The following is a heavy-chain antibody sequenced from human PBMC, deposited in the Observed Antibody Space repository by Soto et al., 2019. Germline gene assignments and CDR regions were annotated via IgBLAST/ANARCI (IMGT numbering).Heavy chain of an antibody. CDR1: GFNFGAYS. CDR3: AKTADSSDYYNAEYFHR. Sequence: EVQLVQSGGGLVKPGGSLRLSCVGSGFNFGAYSMNWVRQAPGKALEWVSSIGSSTSYIYYVDSVKGRFTISRDDAKNSLYLQMNSLRAEDTAVYYCAKTADSSDYYNAEYFHRWGQSTLVTVSS. CDR2: IGSSTSYI. D-gene: IGHD3-22*01. V-gene: IGHV3-21*01. J-gene: IGHJ1*01.